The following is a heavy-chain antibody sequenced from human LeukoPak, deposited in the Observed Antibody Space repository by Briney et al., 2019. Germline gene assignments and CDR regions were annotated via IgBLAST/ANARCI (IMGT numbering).Heavy chain of an antibody. Sequence: GASVKVSCKASGYTFTGYYMHWVRQAPGQGLEWMGIINPGGGSTSYAQKFQGRVTMTRDTSTSTVYMELSSLRSEDTAVYYCARGGRSGWSPEGDAFDIWGQGTMVTVSS. CDR2: INPGGGST. CDR1: GYTFTGYY. J-gene: IGHJ3*02. D-gene: IGHD6-19*01. V-gene: IGHV1-46*01. CDR3: ARGGRSGWSPEGDAFDI.